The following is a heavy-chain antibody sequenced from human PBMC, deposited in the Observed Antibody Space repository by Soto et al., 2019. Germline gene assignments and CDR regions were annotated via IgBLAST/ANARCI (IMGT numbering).Heavy chain of an antibody. V-gene: IGHV4-4*02. CDR2: IYRTGST. J-gene: IGHJ4*02. Sequence: QVQLQESGPGLVKPSGTLSLTCAVSGGSFTSNNWWTWVRQPPGQGLEWIGEIYRTGSTNYNPSPKSRLPISLDKSENQFPLKVTSLTAADTAVYYCASRDPGTSVDYWGQGTLVTVSS. CDR3: ASRDPGTSVDY. CDR1: GGSFTSNNW. D-gene: IGHD1-7*01.